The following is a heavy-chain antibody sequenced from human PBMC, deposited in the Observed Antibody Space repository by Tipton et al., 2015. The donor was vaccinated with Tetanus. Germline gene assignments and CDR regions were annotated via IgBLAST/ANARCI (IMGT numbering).Heavy chain of an antibody. D-gene: IGHD3-10*01. J-gene: IGHJ4*02. CDR1: GFTVSSNY. V-gene: IGHV3-53*01. CDR3: ARAEKAFGELSAFDY. Sequence: QLVQSGGGLIQPGGSLRLSCAASGFTVSSNYMSWVRQAPGKGLEWVSVIYSGGSTYYADSVKGRFTISRDNSKNTLYLQMNSLRAEDTAVYYCARAEKAFGELSAFDYWGQGTLVTVSS. CDR2: IYSGGST.